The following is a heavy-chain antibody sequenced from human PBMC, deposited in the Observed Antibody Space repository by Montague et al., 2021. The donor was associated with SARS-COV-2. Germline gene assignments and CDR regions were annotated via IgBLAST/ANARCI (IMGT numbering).Heavy chain of an antibody. CDR2: IYYSGST. Sequence: SETLSLTCTVSGGSISSSSYYWGWIRQPPGKGLEWIGSIYYSGSTYYNPSLKSRVTISVDTSKNQFSLKLSSVTAADTAVYYCARQGDQLLLEYWFDPWGQGTPVNVSS. CDR3: ARQGDQLLLEYWFDP. J-gene: IGHJ5*02. V-gene: IGHV4-39*01. D-gene: IGHD2-2*01. CDR1: GGSISSSSYY.